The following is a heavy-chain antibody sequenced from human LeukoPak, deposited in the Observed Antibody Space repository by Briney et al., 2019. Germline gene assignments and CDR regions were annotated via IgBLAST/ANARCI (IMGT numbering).Heavy chain of an antibody. D-gene: IGHD3-16*02. CDR2: IYWDDDK. J-gene: IGHJ4*02. CDR1: GFSLSTSGVG. V-gene: IGHV2-5*02. CDR3: AHRPSPHEYYDYVWGSYRSYFFDY. Sequence: VSGPTLVKPTQTLTLTCTFSGFSLSTSGVGVGWIRQPPGKALVWLALIYWDDDKRYSPSLKSRLTITKDTSKNQVVLTMTNMDPVDTATYYCAHRPSPHEYYDYVWGSYRSYFFDYWGQGTLVTVSS.